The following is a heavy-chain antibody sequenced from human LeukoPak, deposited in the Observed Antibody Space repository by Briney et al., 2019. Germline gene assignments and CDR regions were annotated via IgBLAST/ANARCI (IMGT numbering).Heavy chain of an antibody. D-gene: IGHD1-20*01. CDR1: GGSFRGYY. CDR3: ARDTYNWNVDAFDP. CDR2: INHSGST. Sequence: SETLSLTCAVYGGSFRGYYWSWIRQPPGKGLEWIGEINHSGSTDYNPSLKSRVTISIDKSKNHFSLKLTSVTAADTAIYYCARDTYNWNVDAFDPWGQGTLVTVSS. J-gene: IGHJ5*02. V-gene: IGHV4-34*01.